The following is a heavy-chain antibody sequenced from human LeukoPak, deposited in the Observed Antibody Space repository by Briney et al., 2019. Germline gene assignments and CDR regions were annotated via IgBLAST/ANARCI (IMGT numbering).Heavy chain of an antibody. J-gene: IGHJ4*02. CDR1: GYTLTELS. CDR3: ATAPLPIAAAGTFDY. Sequence: GASVKVSCKVSGYTLTELSMHWVRQAPGKGLEWMGGFDPEDGETIYAQKFQGGVTMTEDTSTDTAYMELSSLRSEDTAVYYCATAPLPIAAAGTFDYWGQGTLVTVSS. V-gene: IGHV1-24*01. CDR2: FDPEDGET. D-gene: IGHD6-13*01.